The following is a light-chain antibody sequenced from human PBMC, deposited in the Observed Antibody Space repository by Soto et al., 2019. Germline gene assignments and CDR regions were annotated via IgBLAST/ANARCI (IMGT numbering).Light chain of an antibody. J-gene: IGKJ1*01. V-gene: IGKV3-20*01. Sequence: EIVLTQSPGTLSLSPGERATLSCRASQSIYINSLAWYQHKRGQAPRLLIYAATVRATAVPDRFNGSGSGTDFALTISRLEPEDFAVYYCQQYGSSGTFGQGTKVEIK. CDR1: QSIYINS. CDR2: AAT. CDR3: QQYGSSGT.